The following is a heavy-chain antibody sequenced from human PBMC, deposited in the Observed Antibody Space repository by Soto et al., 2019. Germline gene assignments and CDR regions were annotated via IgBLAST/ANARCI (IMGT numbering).Heavy chain of an antibody. Sequence: QVQLVQSGAEVKKPGSSVKVSCKASGGTFSSYTISWVRQAPGQGLEWMGRIIPILGIANYAQKFQGRVTITADKSTSTAYMELSSLRSEDTAVYYCARDLRIAAAGTVDYWGQGTLVTVSS. D-gene: IGHD6-13*01. CDR1: GGTFSSYT. CDR2: IIPILGIA. V-gene: IGHV1-69*08. CDR3: ARDLRIAAAGTVDY. J-gene: IGHJ4*02.